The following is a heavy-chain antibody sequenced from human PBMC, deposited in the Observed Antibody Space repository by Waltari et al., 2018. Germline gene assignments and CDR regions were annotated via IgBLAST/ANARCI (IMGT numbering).Heavy chain of an antibody. Sequence: QVQLQESGPGLVKPSETLSLTCTVSGGSISSYYWSWIRQPPGKGLAWIGYIYYSGSTNYNPSLKSRVTISVDTSKNQFSLKLSSVTAADTAVYYCARGGIVGATRAFDIWGQGTMVTVSS. V-gene: IGHV4-59*01. CDR3: ARGGIVGATRAFDI. J-gene: IGHJ3*02. D-gene: IGHD1-26*01. CDR2: IYYSGST. CDR1: GGSISSYY.